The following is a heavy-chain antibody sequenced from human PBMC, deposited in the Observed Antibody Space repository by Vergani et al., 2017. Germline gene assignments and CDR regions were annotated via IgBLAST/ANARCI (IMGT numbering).Heavy chain of an antibody. J-gene: IGHJ6*03. D-gene: IGHD2-21*01. V-gene: IGHV4-61*02. CDR2: IHTSGST. CDR3: ARASHCINCYSEGPNGPGYYYMDV. Sequence: QVQLQESGPGLVKPSQTLSLTCTVSGGSISSNNNYWSWIRQPAGKGLEWIGRIHTSGSTNYNPSLESRVTMSVDTSKNQFSLQLSSVTAADTAVYYCARASHCINCYSEGPNGPGYYYMDVWGKGTTVTVSS. CDR1: GGSISSNNNY.